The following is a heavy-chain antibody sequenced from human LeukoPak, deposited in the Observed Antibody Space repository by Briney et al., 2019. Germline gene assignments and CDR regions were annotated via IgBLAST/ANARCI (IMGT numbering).Heavy chain of an antibody. V-gene: IGHV3-13*01. CDR3: ARAGPKTYYYGSGSYSPLWGDAFDI. J-gene: IGHJ3*02. D-gene: IGHD3-10*01. CDR1: GFTFSSYD. CDR2: IGTAGDT. Sequence: GGSLRLSCAASGFTFSSYDMHWVRQATGKGLEWVSAIGTAGDTYYPGSVKGRFTISRENAKNSLYLQMNSLRAGDTAVYYCARAGPKTYYYGSGSYSPLWGDAFDIWGQGTMVTVSS.